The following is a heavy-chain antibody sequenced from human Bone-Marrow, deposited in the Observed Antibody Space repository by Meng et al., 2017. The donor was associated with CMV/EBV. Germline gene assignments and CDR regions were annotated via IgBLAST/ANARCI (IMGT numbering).Heavy chain of an antibody. CDR2: INPKGGGT. D-gene: IGHD6-6*01. CDR1: GYTFTGYY. CDR3: ARAGSSSTSYYFDY. V-gene: IGHV1-2*02. Sequence: ASVKVSCKASGYTFTGYYMHWVRQAPGQGLEWMGWINPKGGGTNYAQKFQGRVTMTRDTSITTAYMELSRLRSDDTAVYYCARAGSSSTSYYFDYWGQGTLVTVSS. J-gene: IGHJ4*02.